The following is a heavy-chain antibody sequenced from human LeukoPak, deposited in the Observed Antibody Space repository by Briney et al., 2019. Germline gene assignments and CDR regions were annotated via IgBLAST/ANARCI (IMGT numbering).Heavy chain of an antibody. D-gene: IGHD3-3*01. CDR3: ARAVVTIFGVPYYMDV. CDR1: GYTFTSYG. Sequence: GASVTVSCKASGYTFTSYGISWLRQAPGQGLEWMGWISAYNGNTNYAQKLQGRITMTTDTSTSTAYMELRSLRSDDTAVYYCARAVVTIFGVPYYMDVWGKGTTVTVSS. J-gene: IGHJ6*03. V-gene: IGHV1-18*01. CDR2: ISAYNGNT.